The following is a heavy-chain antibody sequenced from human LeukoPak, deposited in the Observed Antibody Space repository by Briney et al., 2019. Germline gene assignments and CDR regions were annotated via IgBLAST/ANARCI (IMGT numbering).Heavy chain of an antibody. J-gene: IGHJ4*02. CDR1: GFTFDDYA. V-gene: IGHV3-9*01. D-gene: IGHD6-19*01. CDR3: AKDIFGGSGWYYFDY. Sequence: GRSLRLSCAASGFTFDDYAMHWVRQAPGKGLEWVLGISWNSGSIGYADSVKGRFTISRDNAKNSLYLQMNSLRAEDTALYYCAKDIFGGSGWYYFDYWGQGTLVTVSS. CDR2: ISWNSGSI.